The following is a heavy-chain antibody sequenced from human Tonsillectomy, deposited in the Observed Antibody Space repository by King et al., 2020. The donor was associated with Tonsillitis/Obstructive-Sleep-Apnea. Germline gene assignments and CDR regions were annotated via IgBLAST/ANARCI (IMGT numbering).Heavy chain of an antibody. CDR3: ARHPYGSGSYYHYYYYYYMDV. Sequence: QLQESGPGLVKPSETLSLTCTVSGGSISSSSYYWGWIRQPPGKGLEWIGSIYYSGSTYYNPSLKSRVTISVDTSKNQFSLKLSSVTAADTAVYYFARHPYGSGSYYHYYYYYYMDVWGKGTTVTVSS. CDR1: GGSISSSSYY. CDR2: IYYSGST. D-gene: IGHD3-10*01. V-gene: IGHV4-39*01. J-gene: IGHJ6*03.